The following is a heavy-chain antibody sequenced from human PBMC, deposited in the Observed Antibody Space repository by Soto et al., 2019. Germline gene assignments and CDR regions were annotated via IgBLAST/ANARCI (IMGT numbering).Heavy chain of an antibody. CDR2: ISFDGSKT. CDR3: AKDTITVAGPGLDY. Sequence: QVQLVESGGGVVQPGRSRRLSCAASGFTFSTYGMHWVRQAPGKGLEWVALISFDGSKTYYADSVKGRFTVSRDNSRNMVYLHINSLRADDSAMYSCAKDTITVAGPGLDYWGKGTLVTVSP. CDR1: GFTFSTYG. V-gene: IGHV3-30*18. D-gene: IGHD6-19*01. J-gene: IGHJ4*01.